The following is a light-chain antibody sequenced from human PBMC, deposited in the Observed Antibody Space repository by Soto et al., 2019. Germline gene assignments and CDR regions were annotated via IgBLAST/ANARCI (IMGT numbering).Light chain of an antibody. J-gene: IGLJ1*01. CDR3: KSYAGSNTYV. V-gene: IGLV2-14*01. CDR1: SSDVGGYNY. Sequence: QSALTQPASVSGSPGQSITISCTGTSSDVGGYNYVSWYQQHPAKAPKLMIFEVSNRPSGISNRFSGSKSGNTASLTISGLQAADEADYFCKSYAGSNTYVFGSGTKLTVL. CDR2: EVS.